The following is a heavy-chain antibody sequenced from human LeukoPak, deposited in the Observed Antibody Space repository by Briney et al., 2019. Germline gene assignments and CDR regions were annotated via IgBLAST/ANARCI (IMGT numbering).Heavy chain of an antibody. V-gene: IGHV3-21*04. CDR1: GFTFSSYS. J-gene: IGHJ6*03. CDR3: VLSSGLYYYYYYMDV. CDR2: ISSSSTYI. Sequence: KPGGSLRLSCAASGFTFSSYSMNWVRQAPGKGLEWVSFISSSSTYIYYADSLKGRFTISRDNAKNSLYLQMNSLRADDTALYYWVLSSGLYYYYYYMDVWGKGTTVTVSS. D-gene: IGHD3-10*01.